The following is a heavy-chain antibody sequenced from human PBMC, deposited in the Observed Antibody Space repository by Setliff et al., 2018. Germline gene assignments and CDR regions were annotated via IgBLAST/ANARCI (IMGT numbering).Heavy chain of an antibody. D-gene: IGHD2-15*01. CDR1: GYTFIDYG. CDR2: ISPYTGKT. CDR3: SRLVRYCTRTSCQRLSGGEF. V-gene: IGHV1-18*01. J-gene: IGHJ4*02. Sequence: GASVKVSCKASGYTFIDYGVSWVRQAPGQGLEWVGWISPYTGKTYLAPKLHGRVTLTTDTSTSTAYMELTSLGSDDTAVYYCSRLVRYCTRTSCQRLSGGEFWGQGTLVTVSS.